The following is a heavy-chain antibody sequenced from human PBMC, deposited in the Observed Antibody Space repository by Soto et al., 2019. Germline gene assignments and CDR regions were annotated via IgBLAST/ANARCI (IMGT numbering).Heavy chain of an antibody. V-gene: IGHV4-59*01. Sequence: SATLSLTCTFSGCSISSCYWSWIRQPPGKGLEWIGYIYYSGSTNYNPSLKSRVTISVDTSKNQFSLKLSSVTAADTAVYYCARDDPPYSSGWYGYFDYWGQGTLVTVSS. D-gene: IGHD6-19*01. J-gene: IGHJ4*02. CDR3: ARDDPPYSSGWYGYFDY. CDR2: IYYSGST. CDR1: GCSISSCY.